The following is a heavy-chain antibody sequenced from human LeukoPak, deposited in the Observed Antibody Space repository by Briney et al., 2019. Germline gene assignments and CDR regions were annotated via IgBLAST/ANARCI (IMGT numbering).Heavy chain of an antibody. CDR1: GGSISSSSYY. CDR3: ARTSWELRAFDI. J-gene: IGHJ3*02. Sequence: TSETLSLTCTVSGGSISSSSYYWGWIRQPPGKGLECIGSIYYSGSTYYNPSLKSRVTISVDTSKNQFSLKLSSVTAADTAEYYCARTSWELRAFDIWGQGTMVTVSS. V-gene: IGHV4-39*07. D-gene: IGHD1-26*01. CDR2: IYYSGST.